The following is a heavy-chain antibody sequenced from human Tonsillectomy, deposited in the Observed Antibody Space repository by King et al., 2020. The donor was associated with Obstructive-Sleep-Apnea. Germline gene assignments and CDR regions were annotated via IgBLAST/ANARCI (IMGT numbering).Heavy chain of an antibody. CDR2: IMPVANVV. J-gene: IGHJ6*02. V-gene: IGHV1-69*17. Sequence: VQLVESGAEVRKPGSSVTVSCKASGGTLSNYAITWVRQAPGQGLEWMGGIMPVANVVKLAQKFQDRVTITADRSTSTAYLELGSLTKEDTAVYYCSRTPPPVAVPDSSLWDHFFCYALDVWGQGTPVTVSS. CDR3: SRTPPPVAVPDSSLWDHFFCYALDV. D-gene: IGHD6-19*01. CDR1: GGTLSNYA.